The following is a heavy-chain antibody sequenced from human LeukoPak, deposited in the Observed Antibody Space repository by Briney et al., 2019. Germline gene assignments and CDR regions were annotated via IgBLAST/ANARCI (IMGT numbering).Heavy chain of an antibody. J-gene: IGHJ3*02. CDR1: GFTFRSYA. V-gene: IGHV3-23*01. CDR3: ARPDILYLEWLGEDAFDI. Sequence: GGSLRLSCAASGFTFRSYAMTWVRQAPGKGLEWVSSIGGSGTSTYYGDSVKGRFTISRDNSKNTLYLQMNSLRAEDTAVYYCARPDILYLEWLGEDAFDIWGQETMVTVSS. D-gene: IGHD3-3*01. CDR2: IGGSGTST.